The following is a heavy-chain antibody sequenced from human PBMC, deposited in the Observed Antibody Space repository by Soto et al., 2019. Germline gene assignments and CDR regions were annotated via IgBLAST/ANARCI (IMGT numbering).Heavy chain of an antibody. CDR1: GYSFTSYW. D-gene: IGHD3-22*01. V-gene: IGHV5-51*01. Sequence: GESLKISCKGSGYSFTSYWIGWVRQMPGKGLEWMGIIYPGDSDTRYSPSFQGQVTISADKSISTAYLQWSSLKASDTAMYYCARAPYDSSGYYLYYYGMDVWGQGTTVTVS. J-gene: IGHJ6*02. CDR3: ARAPYDSSGYYLYYYGMDV. CDR2: IYPGDSDT.